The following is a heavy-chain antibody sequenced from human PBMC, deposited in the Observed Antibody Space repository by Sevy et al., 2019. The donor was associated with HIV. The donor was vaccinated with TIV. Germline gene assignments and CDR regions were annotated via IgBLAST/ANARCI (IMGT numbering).Heavy chain of an antibody. J-gene: IGHJ4*01. CDR2: IIAVFGTT. CDR3: ARDKYYYVSGSFDY. V-gene: IGHV1-69*13. D-gene: IGHD3-10*01. CDR1: GGIFRSNA. Sequence: ASVKVSCKASGGIFRSNAISWVRQAPGQGLEWMGGIIAVFGTTNYAQKVQGRVTVSADESRSTAYMELSSLRSEDTAVYYCARDKYYYVSGSFDYWGQGTQVTVSS.